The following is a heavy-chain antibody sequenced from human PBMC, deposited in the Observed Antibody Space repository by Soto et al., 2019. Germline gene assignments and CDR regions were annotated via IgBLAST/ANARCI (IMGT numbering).Heavy chain of an antibody. V-gene: IGHV4-59*08. CDR2: IYYSGST. D-gene: IGHD5-12*01. Sequence: SETLSLTCTVSGGSISSYYWSWIRQPPGKGLEWIGYIYYSGSTNYNPSLKSRVTISVDTSKNQFSLKLSSVTAADTAVYYCARAARPPRDGYNLLYYYYGMDVWGQGTTVTVSS. CDR3: ARAARPPRDGYNLLYYYYGMDV. J-gene: IGHJ6*02. CDR1: GGSISSYY.